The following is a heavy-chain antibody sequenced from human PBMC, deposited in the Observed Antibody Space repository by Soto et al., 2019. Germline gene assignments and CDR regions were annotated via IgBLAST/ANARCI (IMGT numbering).Heavy chain of an antibody. V-gene: IGHV2-5*01. CDR3: AHTKDSSGFLTS. CDR1: GFSLSAYGVR. Sequence: SGPTLVNPTQTLTLTCSFSGFSLSAYGVRVIWFRQPPGETLEWLALIHWNDDKRYSPYLKSRLTIAKDTSKTQVVLTLTNLDPLDTGTYFCAHTKDSSGFLTSWGQGILVTVSS. CDR2: IHWNDDK. D-gene: IGHD3-22*01. J-gene: IGHJ5*02.